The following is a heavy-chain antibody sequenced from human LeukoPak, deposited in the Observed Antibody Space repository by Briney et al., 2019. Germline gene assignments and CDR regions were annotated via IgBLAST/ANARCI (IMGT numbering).Heavy chain of an antibody. Sequence: GGSLRLSCAASGFTFSDHYMDWVRQAPGKGLEWVGRSRNKANSYTTEYAASVKGRFSISRDDSKNSVYLQMNSLKAEDTAVYYCARVSPPGVSGYRYFDYWGQGTLVTVSS. CDR1: GFTFSDHY. V-gene: IGHV3-72*01. CDR3: ARVSPPGVSGYRYFDY. D-gene: IGHD3-3*01. J-gene: IGHJ4*02. CDR2: SRNKANSYTT.